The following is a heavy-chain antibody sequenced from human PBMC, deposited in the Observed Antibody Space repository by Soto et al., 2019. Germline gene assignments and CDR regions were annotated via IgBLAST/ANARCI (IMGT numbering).Heavy chain of an antibody. CDR1: GFTFSSYG. Sequence: QVQLVESGGGVVQPGRSLRLSCAASGFTFSSYGMHWVRQAPGEGLEWVAVIWYDGSNKYYADSVKGRFTISRDNSKNTLYLQMNSLRAEDTAVYYCAKVDTAMMGDFDYWGQGTLVTVSS. D-gene: IGHD5-18*01. CDR3: AKVDTAMMGDFDY. V-gene: IGHV3-33*06. J-gene: IGHJ4*02. CDR2: IWYDGSNK.